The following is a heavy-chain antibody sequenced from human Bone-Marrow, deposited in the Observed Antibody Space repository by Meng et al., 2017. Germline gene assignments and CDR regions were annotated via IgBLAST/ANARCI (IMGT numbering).Heavy chain of an antibody. CDR3: ARGRVVAATNPKFDY. D-gene: IGHD2-15*01. CDR2: INHSGST. Sequence: QVQLQQGGAGLLKPSEPLSLTCAVYGGSFSGYYWSWIRQPPGKGLEWIGEINHSGSTNYNPSLKSRVTISVDTSKNQFSLKLSSVTAADTAVYYCARGRVVAATNPKFDYWGQGTLVTVSS. V-gene: IGHV4-34*01. CDR1: GGSFSGYY. J-gene: IGHJ4*02.